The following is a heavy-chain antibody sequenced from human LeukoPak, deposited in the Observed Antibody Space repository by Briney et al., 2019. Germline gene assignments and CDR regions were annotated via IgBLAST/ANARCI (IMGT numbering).Heavy chain of an antibody. Sequence: AGGSLRLSCAASGFTFSTYAMSWVRQAPGKGLEWVSVIYSGGSTYYADSVKGRFTISRDNSKNTLYLQMNSLRAEDTAVYYCARDRPYYYYMDVWGKGTTVTISS. V-gene: IGHV3-66*01. J-gene: IGHJ6*03. CDR1: GFTFSTYA. CDR3: ARDRPYYYYMDV. CDR2: IYSGGST.